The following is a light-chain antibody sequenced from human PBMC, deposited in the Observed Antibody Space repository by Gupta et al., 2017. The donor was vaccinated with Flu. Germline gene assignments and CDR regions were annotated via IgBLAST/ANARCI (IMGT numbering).Light chain of an antibody. Sequence: SYVLTQSPSVSVAPGQTATITCGGKNMGSYSVHWYQQKPGQAPVLVRYADTNRPSGIPERFSGSNSGNTATLPTSSVEAGEEADDFCQMWDSTTDHSAFGGGTKLAVL. CDR3: QMWDSTTDHSA. CDR2: ADT. CDR1: NMGSYS. J-gene: IGLJ2*01. V-gene: IGLV3-21*02.